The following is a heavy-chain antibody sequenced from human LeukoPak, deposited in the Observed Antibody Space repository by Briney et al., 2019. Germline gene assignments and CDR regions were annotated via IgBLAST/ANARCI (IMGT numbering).Heavy chain of an antibody. D-gene: IGHD2-15*01. CDR3: AKEMGYCSGGSCWSIYYMDV. V-gene: IGHV4-39*05. Sequence: SETPSLTCTVSGGSISSSNYYWGWIRQPPGKGLEWIGIIYYTGSTYYNPSLKSRVTISVDTSKNQFSLKLSSVTAADTAVYYCAKEMGYCSGGSCWSIYYMDVWGKGTTVTVSS. J-gene: IGHJ6*03. CDR2: IYYTGST. CDR1: GGSISSSNYY.